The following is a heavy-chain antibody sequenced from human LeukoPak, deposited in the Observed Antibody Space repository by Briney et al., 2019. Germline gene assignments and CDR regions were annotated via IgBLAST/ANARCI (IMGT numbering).Heavy chain of an antibody. J-gene: IGHJ4*02. CDR3: ARGPWELDH. Sequence: SETLSLTCTVSGGSISSYYWGWIRQPPGKGLEWIGEINHRGSINYNPSLKSRVTMSVDTSRNQFSLKLTSVTAADTAVYYCARGPWELDHWGQGTLVTVSS. V-gene: IGHV4-34*01. CDR2: INHRGSI. CDR1: GGSISSYY. D-gene: IGHD1-1*01.